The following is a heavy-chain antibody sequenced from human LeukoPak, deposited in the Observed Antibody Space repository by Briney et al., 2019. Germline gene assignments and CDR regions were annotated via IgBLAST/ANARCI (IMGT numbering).Heavy chain of an antibody. CDR2: INHSGST. J-gene: IGHJ4*02. CDR1: GGSFSGYY. D-gene: IGHD3-10*01. V-gene: IGHV4-34*01. Sequence: SETPSLTCAVYGGSFSGYYWSWIRQPPGKGLEWIGEINHSGSTNYNPSLKSRVTISVDTSKNQFSLKLSSVTAADTAVYYCARRKDVYGSGSYGRWGQGTLVAVSS. CDR3: ARRKDVYGSGSYGR.